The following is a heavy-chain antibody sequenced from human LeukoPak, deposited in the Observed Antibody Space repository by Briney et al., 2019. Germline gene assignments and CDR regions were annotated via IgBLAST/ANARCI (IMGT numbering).Heavy chain of an antibody. CDR1: GGSISSYY. Sequence: PSETLSLTCTVSGGSISSYYWSWIRQPPGKGLEWIGSIYYSGSTYYNPSLKSRVTISVDTSKNQFSLKLSSVTAADTAVYYCARGITMIVVVHDAFDIWGQGTMVTVSS. CDR3: ARGITMIVVVHDAFDI. V-gene: IGHV4-59*05. J-gene: IGHJ3*02. D-gene: IGHD3-22*01. CDR2: IYYSGST.